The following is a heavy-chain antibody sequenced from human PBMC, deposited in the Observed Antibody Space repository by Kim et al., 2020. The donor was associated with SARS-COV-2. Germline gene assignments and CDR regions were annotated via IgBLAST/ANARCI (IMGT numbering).Heavy chain of an antibody. J-gene: IGHJ5*02. V-gene: IGHV3-23*01. CDR3: AKEYYYGSLDGTDPPPFDP. Sequence: GGSLRLSCAASGFTFSSYAMSWVRQAPGKGLEWVSAISGSGGSTYYADSVKGRFTISRDNSKNTLYLQMNSLRAEDTAVYYCAKEYYYGSLDGTDPPPFDPWGQGTLVTVSS. CDR1: GFTFSSYA. D-gene: IGHD3-10*01. CDR2: ISGSGGST.